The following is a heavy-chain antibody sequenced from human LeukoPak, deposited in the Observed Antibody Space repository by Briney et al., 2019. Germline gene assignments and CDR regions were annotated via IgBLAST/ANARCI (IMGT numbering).Heavy chain of an antibody. CDR3: AREVLAAAGKVFDP. CDR1: GFTFSSYA. J-gene: IGHJ5*02. Sequence: GRSLRLSCAASGFTFSSYAMHWVRQAPGKGLEWVAVISYDGRNKYYADSVKGRFTISRDNSKNTLYLQMNSLRAEDTAVYYCAREVLAAAGKVFDPWGQGTLVTVSS. D-gene: IGHD6-13*01. CDR2: ISYDGRNK. V-gene: IGHV3-30*04.